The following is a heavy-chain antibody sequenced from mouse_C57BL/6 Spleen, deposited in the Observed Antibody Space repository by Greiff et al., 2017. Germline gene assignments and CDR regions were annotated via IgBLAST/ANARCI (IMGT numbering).Heavy chain of an antibody. CDR1: GYTFTDYY. Sequence: EVQLQQSGPVLVKPGASVKMSCKASGYTFTDYYMNWVKQSHGQSLEWIGVINPYNGGTSYNQKFKGKATLTVDKSSSTAYMELNSLTSEDSAVYYCARDGSPPFYAMDYWGQGTSVTVSS. CDR3: ARDGSPPFYAMDY. J-gene: IGHJ4*01. D-gene: IGHD1-1*01. CDR2: INPYNGGT. V-gene: IGHV1-19*01.